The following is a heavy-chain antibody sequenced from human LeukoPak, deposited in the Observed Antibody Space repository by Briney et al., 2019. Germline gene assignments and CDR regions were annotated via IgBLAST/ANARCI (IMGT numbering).Heavy chain of an antibody. CDR1: GGTFSSYA. Sequence: SVRVSCKASGGTFSSYAISWVRQAPGQGLEWMGGIIPIFGTANYAQKFQGRVTITADESTSTAYMELSSLRSEDTAVYHCARSFTYYYDSSGYYLIYWGQGTLVTVSS. D-gene: IGHD3-22*01. V-gene: IGHV1-69*13. CDR3: ARSFTYYYDSSGYYLIY. J-gene: IGHJ4*02. CDR2: IIPIFGTA.